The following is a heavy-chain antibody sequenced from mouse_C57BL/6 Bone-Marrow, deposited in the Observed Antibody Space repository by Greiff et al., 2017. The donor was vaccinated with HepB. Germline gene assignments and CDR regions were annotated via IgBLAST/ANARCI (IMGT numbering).Heavy chain of an antibody. CDR1: GYTFTDYN. D-gene: IGHD2-5*01. Sequence: EVQLQQSGPELVKPGASVKIPCKASGYTFTDYNMDWVKQSHGKSLEWIGDINPNNGGTIYNQKFKGKATLTVDKSSSTAYMELRSLTSEDTAVYYCARSSYSNPSMDYWGQGTSVTVSS. J-gene: IGHJ4*01. CDR3: ARSSYSNPSMDY. V-gene: IGHV1-18*01. CDR2: INPNNGGT.